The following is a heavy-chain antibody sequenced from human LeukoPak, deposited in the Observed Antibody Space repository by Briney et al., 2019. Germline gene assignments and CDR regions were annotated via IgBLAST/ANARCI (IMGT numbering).Heavy chain of an antibody. D-gene: IGHD3-10*01. Sequence: GGSLRLSCAAPGFTFSSYGMHWVRQAPGKGLEWVAFIRYDGSNKYYADSVKGRFTISRDNSKNTLYLQMNSLRAGDTAVYYCAKDGYYGSGSYYNSYYYYYYMDVWGKGTTVTIPS. CDR2: IRYDGSNK. V-gene: IGHV3-30*02. J-gene: IGHJ6*03. CDR1: GFTFSSYG. CDR3: AKDGYYGSGSYYNSYYYYYYMDV.